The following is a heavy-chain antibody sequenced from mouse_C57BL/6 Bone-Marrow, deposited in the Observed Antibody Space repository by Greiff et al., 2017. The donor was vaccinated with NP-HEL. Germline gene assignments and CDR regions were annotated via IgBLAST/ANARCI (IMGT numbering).Heavy chain of an antibody. Sequence: QVQLQQSGAELVKPGASVKLSCKASGYTFTSYWMHWVKQRPGQGLEWIGMIHPNSGSTNYNEKFKSKATLTVDKSSSTAYMQLSSLTSEDSAVYYCARRSYSNYVRYAMDYWGQGTSVTVSS. V-gene: IGHV1-64*01. J-gene: IGHJ4*01. CDR1: GYTFTSYW. D-gene: IGHD2-5*01. CDR3: ARRSYSNYVRYAMDY. CDR2: IHPNSGST.